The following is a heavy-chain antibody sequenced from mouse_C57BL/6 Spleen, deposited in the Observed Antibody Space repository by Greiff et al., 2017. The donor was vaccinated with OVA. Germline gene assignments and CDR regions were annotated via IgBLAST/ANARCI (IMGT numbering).Heavy chain of an antibody. CDR2: IDPSDSYT. CDR1: GYTFTSYW. CDR3: ARWRDGYYY. Sequence: QVQLQQPGAELVRPGTSVKLSCKASGYTFTSYWMHWVKQRPGQGLEWIGVIDPSDSYTNYNQKFKGKATLTVDTSSSTAYLQLSSLTSEDSAVYYCARWRDGYYYWGQGTTLTVSS. D-gene: IGHD2-3*01. J-gene: IGHJ2*01. V-gene: IGHV1-59*01.